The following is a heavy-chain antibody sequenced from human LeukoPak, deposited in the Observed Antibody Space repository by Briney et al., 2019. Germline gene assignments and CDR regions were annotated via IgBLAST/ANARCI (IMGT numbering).Heavy chain of an antibody. CDR1: GGSISSSSYY. J-gene: IGHJ4*02. D-gene: IGHD3-22*01. V-gene: IGHV4-39*07. Sequence: SETLSLTCTVSGGSISSSSYYWGWIRQPPGKGLEWIGSIYYSGSTYYNPSLKSQVTISVDTSKNQFSLKLSSVTAADTAVYYCARFDYYDSSGYYRDYWGQGTLVTVSS. CDR2: IYYSGST. CDR3: ARFDYYDSSGYYRDY.